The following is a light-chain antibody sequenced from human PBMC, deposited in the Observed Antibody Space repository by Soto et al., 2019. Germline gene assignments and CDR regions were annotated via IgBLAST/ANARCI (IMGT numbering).Light chain of an antibody. J-gene: IGLJ2*01. CDR2: SDN. CDR1: SSNIGTNT. V-gene: IGLV1-44*01. CDR3: AAWDVSLVV. Sequence: QSVLTQPPSASGTPGQRVTISCSGSSSNIGTNTVIWYQQLPGAAPKLLIYSDNHRPSGVPARFSGSKSGTSASLVISGLQSEDEADYYCAAWDVSLVVFGGGTKLTVL.